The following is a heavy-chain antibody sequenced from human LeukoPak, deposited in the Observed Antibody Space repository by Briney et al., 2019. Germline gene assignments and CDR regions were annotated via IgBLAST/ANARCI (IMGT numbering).Heavy chain of an antibody. V-gene: IGHV5-51*01. CDR2: IYPGDSDT. CDR1: GYSFTSYW. Sequence: GESLKISCKGSGYSFTSYWIGWVRQVPGKGLEWMGIIYPGDSDTRYSPSFQGQVTISADKSIGTAYLQWSSLKASDTAMYYCARAHGGSSLRGGWFDPWGQGTLVTVSS. J-gene: IGHJ5*02. CDR3: ARAHGGSSLRGGWFDP. D-gene: IGHD6-13*01.